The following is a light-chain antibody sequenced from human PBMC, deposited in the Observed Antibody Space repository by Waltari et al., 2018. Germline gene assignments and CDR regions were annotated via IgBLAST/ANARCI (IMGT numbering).Light chain of an antibody. Sequence: QSVLTQPPSVSGAPGQGVAISCSGSSSNIGGNYVNWFQQLPGTAPKLLIHSDDQRPSGVPDRFSGSKSGTSASLAISGLQSEDGADYYCATWDDNLSGSWVFGGGTKLTVL. CDR3: ATWDDNLSGSWV. CDR2: SDD. V-gene: IGLV1-44*01. J-gene: IGLJ3*02. CDR1: SSNIGGNY.